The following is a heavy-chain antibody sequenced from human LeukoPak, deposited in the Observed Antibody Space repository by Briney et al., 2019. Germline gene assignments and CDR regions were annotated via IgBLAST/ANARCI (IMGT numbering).Heavy chain of an antibody. CDR2: IKQDGSEK. J-gene: IGHJ6*02. D-gene: IGHD6-19*01. V-gene: IGHV3-7*01. CDR3: ARDISAWRYGMDV. Sequence: GGSLRLSCEASGFTFSSHWMSWVRQAPGKGLEWVAIIKQDGSEKDYVDSVTGRFTISRDNAKNSLYLQMNSLRDEDTAVYYCARDISAWRYGMDVWGQGTTVTVSS. CDR1: GFTFSSHW.